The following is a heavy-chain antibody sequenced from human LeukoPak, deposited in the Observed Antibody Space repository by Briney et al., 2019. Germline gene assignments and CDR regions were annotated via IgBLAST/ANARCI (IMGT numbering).Heavy chain of an antibody. D-gene: IGHD3-22*01. CDR3: ARDKLKTTKERYYYDSSGYPMGEY. J-gene: IGHJ4*02. V-gene: IGHV3-21*01. CDR2: ISSSSSYI. CDR1: GFTFSSYS. Sequence: GGSLRLSCAASGFTFSSYSMNWVRQAPGKGLEWVSSISSSSSYIYYADSVKGRFTISRDNAKNSLYLQMNSLRAEDTAVYYCARDKLKTTKERYYYDSSGYPMGEYWGQGTLVTVSS.